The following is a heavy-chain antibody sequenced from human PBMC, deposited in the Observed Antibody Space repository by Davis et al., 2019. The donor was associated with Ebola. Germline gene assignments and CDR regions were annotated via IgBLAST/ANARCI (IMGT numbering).Heavy chain of an antibody. Sequence: GESLKISCATSGFTFSSFGMHWVRQAPGKGLAWVAVIRDDGSGDYYADSVKGRFTISRDNSKSTLYLQMTNLRAEDTAVYYCARDSSLIVGVVITNPFDYWGQGTQVTVSS. CDR3: ARDSSLIVGVVITNPFDY. J-gene: IGHJ4*02. D-gene: IGHD3-3*02. CDR2: IRDDGSGD. V-gene: IGHV3-33*01. CDR1: GFTFSSFG.